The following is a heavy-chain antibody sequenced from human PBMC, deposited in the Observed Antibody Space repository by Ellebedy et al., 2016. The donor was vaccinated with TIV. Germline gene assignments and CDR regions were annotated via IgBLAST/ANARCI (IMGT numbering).Heavy chain of an antibody. V-gene: IGHV3-33*08. CDR1: GFTFSSYG. CDR3: AREFDDYFFDD. J-gene: IGHJ4*02. Sequence: GESLKISCAASGFTFSSYGMHWVRQAPGKGLEWVAGLWFDGDNRYYADSVKGRFTITRDNSKNTLYLQLNSLRAEDTAVYYCAREFDDYFFDDWGQGTLVTVSS. D-gene: IGHD2-21*02. CDR2: LWFDGDNR.